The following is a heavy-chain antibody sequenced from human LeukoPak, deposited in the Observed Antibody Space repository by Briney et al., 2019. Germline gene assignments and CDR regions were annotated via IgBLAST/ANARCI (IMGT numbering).Heavy chain of an antibody. V-gene: IGHV3-66*04. CDR2: IYSGGST. CDR1: GFTFSSYE. J-gene: IGHJ4*02. D-gene: IGHD3/OR15-3a*01. CDR3: ARRTADYYFDY. Sequence: GGSLRLSCAASGFTFSSYEMNWVRQAPGKGLEWVSLIYSGGSTYYADSVKGRFTISRDNSKNTMYLQMNSLRAEDTAVYYCARRTADYYFDYWGQGTLVTVSS.